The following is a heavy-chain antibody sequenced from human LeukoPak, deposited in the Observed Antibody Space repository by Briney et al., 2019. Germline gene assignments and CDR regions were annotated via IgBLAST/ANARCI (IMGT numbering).Heavy chain of an antibody. J-gene: IGHJ3*02. CDR1: GGTFSSYA. CDR2: IIPIFGTA. CDR3: ARDYYCGGDCYEAFDI. Sequence: SVKVPCKASGGTFSSYAISWVRQAPGQGLEWMGGIIPIFGTANYAQKFQGRVTITTDESTSTAYMELSSLRSEDTAVYYCARDYYCGGDCYEAFDIWGQGTMVTVSS. D-gene: IGHD2-21*01. V-gene: IGHV1-69*05.